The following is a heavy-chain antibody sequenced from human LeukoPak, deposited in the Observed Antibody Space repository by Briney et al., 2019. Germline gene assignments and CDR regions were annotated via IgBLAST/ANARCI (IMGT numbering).Heavy chain of an antibody. D-gene: IGHD5-18*01. V-gene: IGHV4-34*01. CDR2: INHSGST. CDR1: GGSFSGYY. J-gene: IGHJ4*02. CDR3: ARPPYSYGYFDY. Sequence: SETLSLTCAVYGGSFSGYYWSWIHQPPGKGLEWIGEINHSGSTNYNPSLKSRVTISVDTSKNQFSLKLSSVTAADTAVYYCARPPYSYGYFDYWGQGTLVTVSS.